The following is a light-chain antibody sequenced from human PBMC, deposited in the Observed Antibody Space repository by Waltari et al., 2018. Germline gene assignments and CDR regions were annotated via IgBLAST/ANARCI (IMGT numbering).Light chain of an antibody. Sequence: ESVFTQSPGTLSLSPGERATLSCRASQSVSSNYLAWYQQKPGQAPRLLIYGASSRATGIPDRFSGSGSGTDFTLTISRLEPEDFAVYYCQQYGSSRIFTFGPGTKVDIK. J-gene: IGKJ3*01. CDR3: QQYGSSRIFT. V-gene: IGKV3-20*01. CDR2: GAS. CDR1: QSVSSNY.